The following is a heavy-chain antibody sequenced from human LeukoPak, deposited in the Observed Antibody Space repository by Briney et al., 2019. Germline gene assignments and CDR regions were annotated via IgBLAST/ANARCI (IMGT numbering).Heavy chain of an antibody. CDR2: IYTSGTT. D-gene: IGHD2-21*01. J-gene: IGHJ3*02. CDR1: GGSISSGSYY. CDR3: ARNMWYAFDI. Sequence: SETLSLTCTVSGGSISSGSYYWSWIRQPAGKGLEWIGRIYTSGTTNYNPSLKSRVTISVDTSKNQFSLKLSSVTAADTAVYYCARNMWYAFDIWGQGTMVTVSS. V-gene: IGHV4-61*02.